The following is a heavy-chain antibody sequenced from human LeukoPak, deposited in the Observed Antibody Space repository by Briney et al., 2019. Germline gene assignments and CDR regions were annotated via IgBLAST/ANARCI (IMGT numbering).Heavy chain of an antibody. J-gene: IGHJ3*02. Sequence: SETLSLTCTFSGGSISSGSYYWSWIRQPAGKGLEWVGRIYTSGSTNYNPSLKSRVTISVDTSKNQFSLKLSSMTAADTAVYYCARAAWIVVATDAFDIWGQGTMVTVSS. CDR2: IYTSGST. V-gene: IGHV4-61*02. CDR3: ARAAWIVVATDAFDI. CDR1: GGSISSGSYY. D-gene: IGHD3-22*01.